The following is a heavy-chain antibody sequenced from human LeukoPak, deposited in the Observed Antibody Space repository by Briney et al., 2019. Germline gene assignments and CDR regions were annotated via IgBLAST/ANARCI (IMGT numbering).Heavy chain of an antibody. CDR2: FYYSGSS. Sequence: SETLSLTCTVSGGSISSSTYHWGWVRHPPGKGLEWIGSFYYSGSSYYNPPLKSRVTISADTSKNQLSLKLSSVTAADTAVYYCPLDSSGYYYFDHWGQGTLVTVSS. D-gene: IGHD3-22*01. CDR3: PLDSSGYYYFDH. CDR1: GGSISSSTYH. V-gene: IGHV4-39*01. J-gene: IGHJ4*02.